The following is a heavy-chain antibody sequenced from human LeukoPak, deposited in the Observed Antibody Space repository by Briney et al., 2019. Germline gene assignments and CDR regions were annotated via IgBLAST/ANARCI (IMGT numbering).Heavy chain of an antibody. CDR2: FDPEDGET. Sequence: ASVKVSCKVSGYTLTELSMHWVRQAPGKGLEWMGGFDPEDGETIYAQKFQGRVTMTEDTSTDTAYMELSSLRSEDTAVYYCATVYSLYSSSWYYFDYWGQGTLVTVSS. V-gene: IGHV1-24*01. CDR3: ATVYSLYSSSWYYFDY. J-gene: IGHJ4*02. CDR1: GYTLTELS. D-gene: IGHD6-13*01.